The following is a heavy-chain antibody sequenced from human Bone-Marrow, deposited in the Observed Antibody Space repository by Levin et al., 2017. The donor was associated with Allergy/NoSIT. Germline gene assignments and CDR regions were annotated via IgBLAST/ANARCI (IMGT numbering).Heavy chain of an antibody. J-gene: IGHJ4*02. Sequence: ASETLSLTCAVYGGSFSGYYWSWIRQPPGKGLEWIGEINHSGSTNYNPSLKSRVTISTDTSKNQFSLNLSSVTAADTAVYYCARGQLDDILTGYRFDYWGQGTLVTVSS. V-gene: IGHV4-34*01. CDR3: ARGQLDDILTGYRFDY. CDR1: GGSFSGYY. CDR2: INHSGST. D-gene: IGHD3-9*01.